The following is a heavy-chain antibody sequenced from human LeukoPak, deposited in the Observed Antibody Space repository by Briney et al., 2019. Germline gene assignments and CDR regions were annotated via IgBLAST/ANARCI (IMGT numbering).Heavy chain of an antibody. CDR2: ISYDGSNK. Sequence: GGSLRLSCAASGFTFSSYAMHWVRQAPGKGLEWVAVISYDGSNKYYADSVKGRFTISRDNSKNTLYLQMDSLTAEDTAVYYCTRKGSQWDFLVDYWGQGTRVAVSP. CDR3: TRKGSQWDFLVDY. D-gene: IGHD2/OR15-2a*01. V-gene: IGHV3-30*04. J-gene: IGHJ4*02. CDR1: GFTFSSYA.